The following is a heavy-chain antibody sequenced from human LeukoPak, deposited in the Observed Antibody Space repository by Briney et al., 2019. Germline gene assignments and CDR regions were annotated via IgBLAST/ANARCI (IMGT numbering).Heavy chain of an antibody. J-gene: IGHJ4*02. D-gene: IGHD3-3*01. CDR2: IYTPGST. V-gene: IGHV4-61*09. CDR1: GGSISSGSYY. Sequence: SETLSLTCTVSGGSISSGSYYWSWIRQPAGKGLEWIGHIYTPGSTNYNPSLKSRVTISVDTSKNQFSLKLSSVTAADTAVYYCARGLRAYYDFWSGYSDYWGQGTLVTVSS. CDR3: ARGLRAYYDFWSGYSDY.